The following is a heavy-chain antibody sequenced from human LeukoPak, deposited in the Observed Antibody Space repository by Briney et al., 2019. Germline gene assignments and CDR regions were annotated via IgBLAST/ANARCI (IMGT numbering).Heavy chain of an antibody. J-gene: IGHJ4*02. V-gene: IGHV4-4*07. CDR3: ARVLGWAGFDY. CDR2: IYSSGST. CDR1: GGXLSSFY. Sequence: SETLSLTCTVSGGXLSSFYCSWFRQPAGKGLEWIGRIYSSGSTNYNPSLKSRLTMSVDTSKNQFSLRLSSVTAADTAVYYCARVLGWAGFDYWGQGTLVTVSS. D-gene: IGHD6-19*01.